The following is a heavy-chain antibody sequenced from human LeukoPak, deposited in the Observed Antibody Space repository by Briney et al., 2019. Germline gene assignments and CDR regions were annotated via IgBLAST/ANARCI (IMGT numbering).Heavy chain of an antibody. D-gene: IGHD3-3*02. CDR3: AKGSITFRLGPDN. V-gene: IGHV3-23*01. CDR2: ISNSGGNT. Sequence: GRSLRLSCAASGFTFSTCAMSWVRQAPGKGPEWVSVISNSGGNTYYAESVKGRCTISRDNSKNTLYLQLNSLRAEDTAIYYCAKGSITFRLGPDNWGPGTLVTVSS. CDR1: GFTFSTCA. J-gene: IGHJ4*02.